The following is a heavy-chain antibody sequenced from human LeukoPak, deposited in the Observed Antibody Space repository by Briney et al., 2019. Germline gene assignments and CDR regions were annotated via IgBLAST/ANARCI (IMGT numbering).Heavy chain of an antibody. D-gene: IGHD2-15*01. V-gene: IGHV1-69*13. CDR2: IIPIFGTA. CDR1: GVTFSSYA. Sequence: SVKLSCKASGVTFSSYAISWVRQAPGQGLEWMGGIIPIFGTANSAHKLQGRVTITADESTSTAYMELSSLRSEDTAVYYCAREKSVVVVAATWRETGIFDYWGQGTLVTVSS. CDR3: AREKSVVVVAATWRETGIFDY. J-gene: IGHJ4*02.